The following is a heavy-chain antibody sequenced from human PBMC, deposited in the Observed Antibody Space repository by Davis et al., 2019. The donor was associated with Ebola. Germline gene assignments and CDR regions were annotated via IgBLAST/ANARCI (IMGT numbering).Heavy chain of an antibody. Sequence: SGPTLVKPTQTLTLTCTFSGFSLSTSGVGVGWIRQPPGKALEWLALIYWNDNKRYSSSLKSRLTITKDTSKNQVVLTMTNMGPVDTATYFCARGTVGDDAFDIWGQGTMVTVSS. CDR3: ARGTVGDDAFDI. CDR2: IYWNDNK. CDR1: GFSLSTSGVG. J-gene: IGHJ3*02. V-gene: IGHV2-5*01. D-gene: IGHD1-26*01.